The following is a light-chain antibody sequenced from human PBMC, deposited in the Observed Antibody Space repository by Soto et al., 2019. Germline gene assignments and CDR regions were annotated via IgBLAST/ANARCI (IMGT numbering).Light chain of an antibody. CDR1: QSVSSSN. CDR3: QQYGTSPPYT. Sequence: EIVLTQSPVTLSLSPGERATLSCRASQSVSSSNLVWYQQKPGQAPRLLIYAASSRATGIPDRFSGSGSGADFTLTISRLEPEDFAVYYCQQYGTSPPYTFGQGTKVDIK. J-gene: IGKJ2*01. V-gene: IGKV3-20*01. CDR2: AAS.